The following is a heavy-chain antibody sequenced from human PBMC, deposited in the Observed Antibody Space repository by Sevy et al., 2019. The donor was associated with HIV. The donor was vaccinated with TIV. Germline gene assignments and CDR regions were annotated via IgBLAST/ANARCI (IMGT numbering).Heavy chain of an antibody. CDR2: IYYTGST. Sequence: SETLSLTCTVSGGSVSSASYYWSWIRQSPGKGLEWIGYIYYTGSTNYNPSLKSRVTISLDMSKNQFSLKLSSVTAADTAVYYCARDLSNTQSFDSSGYYQNEAFDIWGQGTMVTVSS. CDR1: GGSVSSASYY. D-gene: IGHD3-22*01. CDR3: ARDLSNTQSFDSSGYYQNEAFDI. V-gene: IGHV4-61*01. J-gene: IGHJ3*02.